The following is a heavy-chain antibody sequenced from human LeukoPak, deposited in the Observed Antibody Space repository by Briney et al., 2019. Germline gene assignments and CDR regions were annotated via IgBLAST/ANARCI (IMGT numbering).Heavy chain of an antibody. Sequence: GGSLRLSCAASGFTFSSYWMTWVRQAPGKGLEWVAFIRYDGSNHSYANSVKGRFTISRDNSKKTLYLQMNSLRAEDTAVYYCAKDIRRGYNYGYDQFAYWGQGILVTVSS. CDR2: IRYDGSNH. J-gene: IGHJ4*02. V-gene: IGHV3-30*02. CDR3: AKDIRRGYNYGYDQFAY. D-gene: IGHD5-18*01. CDR1: GFTFSSYW.